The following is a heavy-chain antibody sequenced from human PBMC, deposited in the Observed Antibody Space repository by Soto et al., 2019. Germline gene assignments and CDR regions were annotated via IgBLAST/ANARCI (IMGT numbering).Heavy chain of an antibody. Sequence: QVQLVESGGGVVQPGGSLRLSCAASGFIFSSYGMQWVRQSPGEGLEWVATTANDGSAQYYADSVKGRFTISRDKSKNTLFLQMESLRPEDTGVYYCAKSSGGSSWYPPDHWGQGTLVTVSS. CDR1: GFIFSSYG. J-gene: IGHJ4*02. CDR2: TANDGSAQ. V-gene: IGHV3-30*18. D-gene: IGHD6-13*01. CDR3: AKSSGGSSWYPPDH.